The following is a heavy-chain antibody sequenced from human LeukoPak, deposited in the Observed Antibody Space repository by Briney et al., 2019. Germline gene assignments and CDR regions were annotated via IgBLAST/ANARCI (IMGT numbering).Heavy chain of an antibody. CDR3: VRGRSGSYGYFDY. V-gene: IGHV3-66*01. CDR1: GFTVSSKY. CDR2: IYSGGDT. J-gene: IGHJ4*02. Sequence: PGGSLRLSCAASGFTVSSKYMKWVRQAPGKGPEWVSVIYSGGDTYYADSVKGRFIISRDSSNNTLSLQMNSLSVEDTAVYYCVRGRSGSYGYFDYWGQGTLVTVSS. D-gene: IGHD1-26*01.